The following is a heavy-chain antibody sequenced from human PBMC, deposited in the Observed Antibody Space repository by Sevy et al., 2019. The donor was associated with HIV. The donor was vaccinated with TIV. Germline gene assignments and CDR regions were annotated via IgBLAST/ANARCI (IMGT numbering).Heavy chain of an antibody. CDR1: GGSFSGYY. D-gene: IGHD6-13*01. Sequence: SETLSLTCAVYGGSFSGYYWSWIRQPPGKGLEWIGEINHSGSTNYNPSLKSRVTISVDTSKNQFSLKLSSVTAADTAVYYCARDSWQQLVRGAFDIWGQGTMLTVSS. V-gene: IGHV4-34*01. CDR3: ARDSWQQLVRGAFDI. J-gene: IGHJ3*02. CDR2: INHSGST.